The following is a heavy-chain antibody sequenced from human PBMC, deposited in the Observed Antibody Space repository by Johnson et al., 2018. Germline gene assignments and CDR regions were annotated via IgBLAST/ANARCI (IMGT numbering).Heavy chain of an antibody. CDR2: IKSKTDGGTT. V-gene: IGHV3-15*07. CDR3: STGTYSTAFDI. J-gene: IGHJ3*02. CDR1: DFTFSNAW. D-gene: IGHD1-1*01. Sequence: QLVESGGGLVKPGGSLRVSCAASDFTFSNAWMHWVRQAPGKGLEWVGRIKSKTDGGTTEYAAPVKGRFTISRDDSKNTLNLQMNSLKSEDTALYYCSTGTYSTAFDIWGQGTMVTVSS.